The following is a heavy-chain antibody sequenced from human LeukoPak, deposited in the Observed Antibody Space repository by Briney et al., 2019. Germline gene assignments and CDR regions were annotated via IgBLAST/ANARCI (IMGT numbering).Heavy chain of an antibody. CDR2: IWYDGSNK. CDR1: GITFSSFV. J-gene: IGHJ5*02. V-gene: IGHV3-33*01. D-gene: IGHD4-11*01. CDR3: ARDGTVTAGPFDP. Sequence: PGGSLRLSCAASGITFSSFVMHGVRQAPGKGLEWVAFIWYDGSNKYYADSVKGRFTISRDNSKNTLYLQMNSLRVEDTAVYYCARDGTVTAGPFDPWGQGTLVTVSS.